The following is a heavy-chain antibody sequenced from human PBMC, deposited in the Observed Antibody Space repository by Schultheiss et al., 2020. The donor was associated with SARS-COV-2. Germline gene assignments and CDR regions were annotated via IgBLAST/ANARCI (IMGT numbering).Heavy chain of an antibody. V-gene: IGHV4-39*07. CDR1: GGSISSGGYY. J-gene: IGHJ3*02. CDR2: IYYSGST. D-gene: IGHD3-22*01. Sequence: SETLSLTCTVSGGSISSGGYYWSWIRQHPGKGLEWIGSIYYSGSTYYNPSLKSRVTISVDKSKNQFSLKLSSVTAADTAVYYCAREVLNYYDSSGSNAFDIWGQGTMVTVSS. CDR3: AREVLNYYDSSGSNAFDI.